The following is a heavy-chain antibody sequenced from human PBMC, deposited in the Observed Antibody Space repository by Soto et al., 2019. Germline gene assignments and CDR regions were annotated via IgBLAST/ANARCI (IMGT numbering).Heavy chain of an antibody. V-gene: IGHV4-30-4*01. D-gene: IGHD2-2*01. CDR1: GGSISSGDYY. Sequence: SETLSLTCPVSGGSISSGDYYWSWIRQPPGKGLEWIGYIYYSGSTYYNPSLKSRVTISVDTSKNQFSLKLSSVTAADTAVYYCARSPLYCISTSCRYFDYWGQGTLVTVSS. CDR3: ARSPLYCISTSCRYFDY. CDR2: IYYSGST. J-gene: IGHJ4*02.